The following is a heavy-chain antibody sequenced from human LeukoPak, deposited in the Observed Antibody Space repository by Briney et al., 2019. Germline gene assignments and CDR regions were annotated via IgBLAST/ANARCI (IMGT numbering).Heavy chain of an antibody. CDR3: AKHSGYAPYYFDY. CDR1: GGTFSSYA. D-gene: IGHD5-12*01. Sequence: SVKVSCKASGGTFSSYAISWVRQAPGQGLEWMGRIIPILGIANYAQKFQGRVTITADKSTSTAYMELSSLRSEDTAVYYCAKHSGYAPYYFDYWGQGTLVTVSS. V-gene: IGHV1-69*04. J-gene: IGHJ4*02. CDR2: IIPILGIA.